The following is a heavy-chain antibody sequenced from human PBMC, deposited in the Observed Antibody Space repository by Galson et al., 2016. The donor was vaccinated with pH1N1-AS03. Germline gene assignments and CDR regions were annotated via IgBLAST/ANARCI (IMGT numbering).Heavy chain of an antibody. CDR1: GVSINSHL. V-gene: IGHV4-59*08. CDR3: ARQGQWLVEHYYYGMAV. J-gene: IGHJ6*02. Sequence: ETLSLTCSVSGVSINSHLWTWIRQTPGKELEWIGNLDHTGNTEYSPSLKTRVSISVDTSKNQLSLRLKSVTAADTAVYYCARQGQWLVEHYYYGMAVWGHGTTVTVSS. CDR2: LDHTGNT. D-gene: IGHD6-19*01.